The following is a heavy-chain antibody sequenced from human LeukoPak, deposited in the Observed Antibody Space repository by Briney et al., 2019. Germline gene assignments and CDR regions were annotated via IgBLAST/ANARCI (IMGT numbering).Heavy chain of an antibody. J-gene: IGHJ4*02. D-gene: IGHD6-13*01. CDR1: GFTFSSYN. V-gene: IGHV3-33*06. Sequence: GRSLRLSCAASGFTFSSYNMHWVRQAPGKGLEWVSVICYDGSNKYYADSVKGRFTISRDSSKNTVYLEMKSQSAEDTAVYHCGKGQWYSRQHYFDAWGQGTLVPVSS. CDR3: GKGQWYSRQHYFDA. CDR2: ICYDGSNK.